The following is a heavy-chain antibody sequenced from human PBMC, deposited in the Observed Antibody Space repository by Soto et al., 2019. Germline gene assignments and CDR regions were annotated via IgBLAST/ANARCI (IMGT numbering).Heavy chain of an antibody. V-gene: IGHV4-59*01. J-gene: IGHJ4*02. CDR1: GGSISTYH. Sequence: QVQLQGSGPGLVKPSETLSLRCSVSGGSISTYHWSWIRQPPGKSLEWIGNVYYNGNTNYNLSVKSRVTMTVDTSKNEFFLRLSSVTASDTAVYYCARGGATGYLDSWGQGTRVIVSS. D-gene: IGHD4-4*01. CDR3: ARGGATGYLDS. CDR2: VYYNGNT.